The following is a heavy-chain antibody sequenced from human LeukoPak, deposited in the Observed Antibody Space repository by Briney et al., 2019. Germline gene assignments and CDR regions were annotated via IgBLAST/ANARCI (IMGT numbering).Heavy chain of an antibody. J-gene: IGHJ6*02. Sequence: GGSLRLSCAASGFVFSSYAMSWVRQAPGKGLEWVSDISGSGATTSFADSVKGRFTISRDNSKNTLYLQMNNLRAEDTAVYYCAKVRGLYYYYGMDVWGQGTTVTVPS. CDR3: AKVRGLYYYYGMDV. CDR2: ISGSGATT. V-gene: IGHV3-23*01. CDR1: GFVFSSYA. D-gene: IGHD3/OR15-3a*01.